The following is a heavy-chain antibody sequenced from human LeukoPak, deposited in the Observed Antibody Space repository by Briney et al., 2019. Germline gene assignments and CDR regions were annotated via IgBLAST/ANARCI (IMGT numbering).Heavy chain of an antibody. CDR3: ASTYIVAPGY. D-gene: IGHD2-15*01. Sequence: SETLSLTCAVCGGSFSGYYWSWIRQPPGKGLEWIGEINHSGSTNYNPSLKSRVTISVDTSKNQFSLKLSSVTAADTAVYYCASTYIVAPGYWGQGTLVTVSS. CDR1: GGSFSGYY. J-gene: IGHJ4*02. V-gene: IGHV4-34*01. CDR2: INHSGST.